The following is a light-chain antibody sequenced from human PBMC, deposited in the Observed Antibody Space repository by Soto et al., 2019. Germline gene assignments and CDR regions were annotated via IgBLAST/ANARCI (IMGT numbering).Light chain of an antibody. CDR2: GAS. V-gene: IGKV3-20*01. CDR1: QSVSSSY. CDR3: QQYGSSLWP. Sequence: EIVLTQSPGTLSLSPGERATLSCRASQSVSSSYLAWYQQKPGQAPRLLIYGASSRATGIPDRFSGSGSGTHFTLTISRLEPDDFAVYFCQQYGSSLWPFGQGTKVEIK. J-gene: IGKJ1*01.